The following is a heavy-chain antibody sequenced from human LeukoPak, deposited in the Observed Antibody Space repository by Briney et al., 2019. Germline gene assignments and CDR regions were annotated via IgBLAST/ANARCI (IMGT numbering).Heavy chain of an antibody. J-gene: IGHJ4*02. CDR2: ISGSGGST. Sequence: GGSLRLSCAASGFTFSSYAMSWVRQAPGKGLEWVSAISGSGGSTHYADSVKGRFTISRDNSKNTLYLQMNSLRAEDTAAYYCAKWRGIVVVPAAMTFFDYWGQGTLVTVSS. CDR3: AKWRGIVVVPAAMTFFDY. D-gene: IGHD2-2*01. CDR1: GFTFSSYA. V-gene: IGHV3-23*01.